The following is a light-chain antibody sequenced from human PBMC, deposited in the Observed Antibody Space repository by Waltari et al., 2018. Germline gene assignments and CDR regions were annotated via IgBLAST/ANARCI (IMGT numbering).Light chain of an antibody. CDR1: QSISNW. CDR2: KAS. Sequence: IQMTQSPSTLSASVGYRVTITCRASQSISNWLAWYPQKPGKAPKLLIYKASSLESGVPSRFSGSGSGTEFTLTISSLQPDDFATYYCQQYNSYPWTFGQGTKVEIK. CDR3: QQYNSYPWT. V-gene: IGKV1-5*03. J-gene: IGKJ1*01.